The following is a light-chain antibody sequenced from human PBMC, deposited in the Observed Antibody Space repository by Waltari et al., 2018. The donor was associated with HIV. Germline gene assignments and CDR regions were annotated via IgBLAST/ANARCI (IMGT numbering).Light chain of an antibody. CDR1: SGHSSYA. J-gene: IGLJ2*01. CDR2: INSDGSH. CDR3: QTWTKGILV. Sequence: QLVLTQSPSASASPGASVKLTCTLSSGHSSYAIAWHQQQPEKGPRYLMKINSDGSHTRGDGMPDRFSGASSGNERYLTIASVQAEDEAEYYCQTWTKGILVFGGGTKLTVL. V-gene: IGLV4-69*01.